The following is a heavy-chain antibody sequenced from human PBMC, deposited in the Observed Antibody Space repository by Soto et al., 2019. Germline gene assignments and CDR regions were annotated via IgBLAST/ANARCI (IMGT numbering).Heavy chain of an antibody. V-gene: IGHV4-39*01. Sequence: LEPLSLTCTVSGGSISSSSYYWGWIRQPPGKGLEWIGSIYYSGSTYYNPSLKSRVTISVDTSKNQFSLKLSSVTAADTAVYYCARIHSNYNPDYYYCMDVWGKCTKVTVSS. CDR3: ARIHSNYNPDYYYCMDV. CDR2: IYYSGST. D-gene: IGHD4-4*01. CDR1: GGSISSSSYY. J-gene: IGHJ6*04.